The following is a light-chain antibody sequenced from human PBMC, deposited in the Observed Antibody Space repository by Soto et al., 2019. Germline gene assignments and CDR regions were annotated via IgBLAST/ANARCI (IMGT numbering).Light chain of an antibody. CDR3: QQFAKPST. V-gene: IGKV1-5*01. J-gene: IGKJ1*01. CDR1: HNIERW. CDR2: DAT. Sequence: IQMTQSPSTLSASVGDRVTITCRASHNIERWMAWYQQKRGRAPSLLIFDATTLHSGVPSRFSGGGSGTEFPLTINGLQPDDFATYYCQQFAKPSTFGQGTTVEIK.